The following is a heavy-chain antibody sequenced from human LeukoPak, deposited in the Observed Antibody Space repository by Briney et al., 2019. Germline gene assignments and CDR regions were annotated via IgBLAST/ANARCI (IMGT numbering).Heavy chain of an antibody. D-gene: IGHD4-17*01. J-gene: IGHJ4*02. CDR1: GGSISSSSYY. Sequence: PSETLSLTCTVSGGSISSSSYYWGWIRQPPGKGLEWIGSIYYSGSTYYNPSLKSRVTISVDTSKNQFSLKLSSVTAADTAVYYCARGRTVTTVIGDFDYWGQGTLVTVSS. CDR3: ARGRTVTTVIGDFDY. V-gene: IGHV4-39*07. CDR2: IYYSGST.